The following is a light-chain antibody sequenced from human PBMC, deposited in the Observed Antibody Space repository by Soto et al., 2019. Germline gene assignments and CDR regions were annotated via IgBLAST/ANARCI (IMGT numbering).Light chain of an antibody. V-gene: IGLV2-14*01. J-gene: IGLJ1*01. CDR1: SSDVGGYNY. CDR2: EVS. CDR3: SSYTSSSTLV. Sequence: QSALTQPASVSGSPGQSITISCTGTSSDVGGYNYVSWYQQHPGKAPKLMICEVSNRPSGVSNRFSGSKSGNTASLTISGLQAEDEADYYCSSYTSSSTLVFGTRTKVTVL.